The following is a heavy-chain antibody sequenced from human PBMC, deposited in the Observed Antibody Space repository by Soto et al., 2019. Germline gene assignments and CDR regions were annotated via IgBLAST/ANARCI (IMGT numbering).Heavy chain of an antibody. Sequence: GGSLRLSCATSGFTFSDYYMTWIRQAPGKGLEWVSYISQSGTTIYYADSVKGRFTVSRDNAQNSLYLQMNSLRVEDTAVYYCASDPYYYASYYWGQGTLVTVSS. CDR1: GFTFSDYY. J-gene: IGHJ4*02. V-gene: IGHV3-11*01. D-gene: IGHD3-10*01. CDR3: ASDPYYYASYY. CDR2: ISQSGTTI.